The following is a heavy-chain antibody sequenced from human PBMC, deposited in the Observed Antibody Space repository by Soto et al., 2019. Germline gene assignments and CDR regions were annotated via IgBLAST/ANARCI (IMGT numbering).Heavy chain of an antibody. CDR1: GYTLTELS. CDR2: FDPEDGET. CDR3: ATGYFDWLLAHPSFDY. Sequence: ASVKVSCTVSGYTLTELSMHWVRQAPGKGLEWMGGFDPEDGETIYAQKFQGRVTMTEDTSTDTAYMELSSLRSEDTAVYYCATGYFDWLLAHPSFDYWGQGTLVTVSS. V-gene: IGHV1-24*01. J-gene: IGHJ4*02. D-gene: IGHD3-9*01.